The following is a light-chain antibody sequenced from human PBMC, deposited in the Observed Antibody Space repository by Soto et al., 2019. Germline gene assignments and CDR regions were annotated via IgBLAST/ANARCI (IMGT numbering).Light chain of an antibody. V-gene: IGKV3-15*01. CDR1: QSVGSN. CDR2: GAS. J-gene: IGKJ4*01. Sequence: EIVMTQSPATLSVSPGERATLSCRASQSVGSNLAWYQQKPGQAPRLLIYGASIRATGIPARFSGSGSGTEFTLTISSLQSEDFAVYHCQQYNNWPLTFGGGTKVEIK. CDR3: QQYNNWPLT.